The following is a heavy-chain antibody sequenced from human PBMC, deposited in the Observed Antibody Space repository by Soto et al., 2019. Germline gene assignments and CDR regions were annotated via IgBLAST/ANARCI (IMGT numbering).Heavy chain of an antibody. V-gene: IGHV4-59*01. J-gene: IGHJ5*01. D-gene: IGHD3-22*01. Sequence: PSEILSLTCTVSGGSISSYYWSWIRQPPGKGLEWIGYIYYRGSTKYNPSLKSRVTISVDTSKTQFSLKLSSVTAADTAVYYCARDRYYDSTGYYDSWGHGTLVTVSS. CDR3: ARDRYYDSTGYYDS. CDR2: IYYRGST. CDR1: GGSISSYY.